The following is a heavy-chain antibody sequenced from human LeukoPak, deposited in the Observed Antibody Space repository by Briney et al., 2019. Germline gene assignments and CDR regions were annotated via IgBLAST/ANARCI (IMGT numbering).Heavy chain of an antibody. CDR2: ISDSGGST. CDR1: GFTFDDYA. J-gene: IGHJ4*02. Sequence: GGSLRLSCAASGFTFDDYAMHWVRQAPGKGLEWVSGISDSGGSTYYADSVKGRFTISRDNSKNTLYLQMNSLRAEDTAVYYCAEYYYYDSSGYQQYYFDYWGQGTLVTVSS. V-gene: IGHV3-23*01. D-gene: IGHD3-22*01. CDR3: AEYYYYDSSGYQQYYFDY.